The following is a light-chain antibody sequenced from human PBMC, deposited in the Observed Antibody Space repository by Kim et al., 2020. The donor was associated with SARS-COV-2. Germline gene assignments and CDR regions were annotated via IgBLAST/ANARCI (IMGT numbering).Light chain of an antibody. CDR1: RYNL. J-gene: IGLJ3*02. V-gene: IGLV2-23*01. CDR2: EGS. CDR3: CSYVGPTWV. Sequence: RYNLVSWYQQHPGKAPKLMIYEGSKRPSGVSNRFSGSKSGNTASLTISGLQAEDEADYYCCSYVGPTWVFGGGTQLTVL.